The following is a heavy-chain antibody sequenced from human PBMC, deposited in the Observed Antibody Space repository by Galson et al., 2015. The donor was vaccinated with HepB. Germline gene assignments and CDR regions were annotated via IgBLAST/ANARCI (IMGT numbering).Heavy chain of an antibody. CDR1: GFTFSSYA. J-gene: IGHJ3*02. D-gene: IGHD6-19*01. CDR2: ISGSGGAT. Sequence: SLRLSCAASGFTFSSYAMSWVRQAPGKGLEWVSGISGSGGATYYADSVKGRFTISRDNSKNTLYMQMNSLRVEDTALYYCAKVHSSGWYGGDAFDIWGQGTMVTVSS. CDR3: AKVHSSGWYGGDAFDI. V-gene: IGHV3-23*01.